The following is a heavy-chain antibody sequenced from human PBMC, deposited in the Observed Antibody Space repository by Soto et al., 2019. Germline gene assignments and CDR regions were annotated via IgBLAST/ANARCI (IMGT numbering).Heavy chain of an antibody. D-gene: IGHD3-22*01. CDR3: ARRKGDYYDSSGYHYYFDY. V-gene: IGHV1-2*02. J-gene: IGHJ4*02. CDR1: GYTFTGYY. Sequence: ASVKVSCKASGYTFTGYYMHWVRQAPGQRLEWMGWINPNSGGTKSAQKFQGRVTMTRDTSINTAYMELSRLRSDDTAVYYCARRKGDYYDSSGYHYYFDYWGQGTLVTVSS. CDR2: INPNSGGT.